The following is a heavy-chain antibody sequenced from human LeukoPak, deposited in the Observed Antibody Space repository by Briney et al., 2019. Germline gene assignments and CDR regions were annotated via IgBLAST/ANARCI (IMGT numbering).Heavy chain of an antibody. CDR1: GGSIRSYY. V-gene: IGHV4-4*07. Sequence: SETLSLTXTVSGGSIRSYYWTWIRQPAGKGLEWIGRVYTSGSTHYNPSLKTRLTMSVDTSKNQFSLKLSSVTAADTAVYYCARLITGTTTAFDIWGQGTMVTVSS. J-gene: IGHJ3*02. D-gene: IGHD1-7*01. CDR2: VYTSGST. CDR3: ARLITGTTTAFDI.